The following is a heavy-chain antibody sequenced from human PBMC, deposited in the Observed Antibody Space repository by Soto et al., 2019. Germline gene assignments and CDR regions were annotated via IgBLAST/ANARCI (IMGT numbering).Heavy chain of an antibody. J-gene: IGHJ6*02. Sequence: EVQLVESGGGLVQPGGSLRLSCAASGFTVSSNYMSWVRQAPGKGLEWVSVIYSGGSTYYADSVKGRFTISRDNSKNTLYLQMNSVRAEDTAVYYCKTPGSYFNYYYGMDVWGQGTTVTVSS. D-gene: IGHD3-10*01. V-gene: IGHV3-66*01. CDR2: IYSGGST. CDR3: KTPGSYFNYYYGMDV. CDR1: GFTVSSNY.